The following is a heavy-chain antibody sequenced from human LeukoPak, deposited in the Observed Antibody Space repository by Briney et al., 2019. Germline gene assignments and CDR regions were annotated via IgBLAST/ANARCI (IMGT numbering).Heavy chain of an antibody. J-gene: IGHJ4*02. CDR2: IEKDGSEI. CDR3: AAGAGWLIDW. V-gene: IGHV3-7*01. CDR1: GFTFSNYW. Sequence: GGSLRLSCAASGFTFSNYWMNWVRQAPGKGMEWVAIIEKDGSEILYVDSVKGRFTISRDNAKDSLYLQMNSLRAEDTAVYYCAAGAGWLIDWWGQGTLVTVSS. D-gene: IGHD6-19*01.